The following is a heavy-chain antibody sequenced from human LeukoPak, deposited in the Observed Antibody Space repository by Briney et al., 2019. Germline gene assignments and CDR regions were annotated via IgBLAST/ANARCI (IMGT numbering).Heavy chain of an antibody. CDR1: GFTFSSYW. D-gene: IGHD6-19*01. Sequence: GGSLRLSCAASGFTFSSYWMSWVRQAPGKGLEWVANIKQDGSEKYYVDSVKGRFTISRDNAKNSLYLQMNSLRAEDTAVYYCAKRRVPAVAAYYMDVWGKGTTVTVSS. CDR3: AKRRVPAVAAYYMDV. J-gene: IGHJ6*03. V-gene: IGHV3-7*01. CDR2: IKQDGSEK.